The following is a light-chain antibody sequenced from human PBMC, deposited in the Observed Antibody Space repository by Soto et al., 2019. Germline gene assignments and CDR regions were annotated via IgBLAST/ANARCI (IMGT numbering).Light chain of an antibody. V-gene: IGKV3-20*01. Sequence: MLTQSPDTLSLSPGERAALSCRASHSVLRERLAWYQQNPGQAPRLVIFDASTRATGIPERFSGSGSGTHFTLTITSLEPEDFAVYYCQEYDGSPPVTFGLGTRLENK. CDR3: QEYDGSPPVT. CDR1: HSVLRER. CDR2: DAS. J-gene: IGKJ5*01.